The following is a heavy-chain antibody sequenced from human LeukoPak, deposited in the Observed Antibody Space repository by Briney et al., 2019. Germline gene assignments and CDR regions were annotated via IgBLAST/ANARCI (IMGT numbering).Heavy chain of an antibody. J-gene: IGHJ4*02. Sequence: GASVKVSCKVSGYILTELSMHWVRQAPGKGLEWMGGFDPEDGETIYAQKFQGRVTMAEDTSTDTAYMELSSLRSEDTAVYYCATPPPGYNSKWNSYYFEYWGQGTLVTVSS. CDR2: FDPEDGET. CDR1: GYILTELS. CDR3: ATPPPGYNSKWNSYYFEY. D-gene: IGHD6-13*01. V-gene: IGHV1-24*01.